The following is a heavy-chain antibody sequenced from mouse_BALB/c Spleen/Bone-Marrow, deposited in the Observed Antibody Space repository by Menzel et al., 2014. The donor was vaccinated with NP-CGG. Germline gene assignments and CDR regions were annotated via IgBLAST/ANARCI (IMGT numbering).Heavy chain of an antibody. CDR2: IWGGGST. Sequence: QVQLQQSGPGLVAPSQSLSITCTVSGFSLTDCGVSWIRQPPGKGLEWLGVIWGGGSTYYNSALKSILSISKDNSKSQVFLKMNSLQTDDTAMYYCARIYFDFDGFAYWGQGTLVTVSA. D-gene: IGHD2-4*01. J-gene: IGHJ3*01. V-gene: IGHV2-6-5*01. CDR1: GFSLTDCG. CDR3: ARIYFDFDGFAY.